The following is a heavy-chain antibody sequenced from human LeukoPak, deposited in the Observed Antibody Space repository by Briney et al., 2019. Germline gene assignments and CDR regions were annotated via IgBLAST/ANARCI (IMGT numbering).Heavy chain of an antibody. Sequence: ASVKVSCKASGYTFTSYAMHWVRQAPGQRIEWMGWINAGNGNTKYSQKFQGRVTITRDTSASTAYMELSSLRSEDTAVYYCARDSPIVGATLGYWGQGTLVTVSS. J-gene: IGHJ4*02. CDR2: INAGNGNT. CDR3: ARDSPIVGATLGY. D-gene: IGHD1-26*01. CDR1: GYTFTSYA. V-gene: IGHV1-3*01.